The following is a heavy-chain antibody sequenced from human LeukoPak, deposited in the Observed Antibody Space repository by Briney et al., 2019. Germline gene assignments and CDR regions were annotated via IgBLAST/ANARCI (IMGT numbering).Heavy chain of an antibody. CDR3: ARVAQYIVGASSTAFFEY. J-gene: IGHJ4*02. CDR1: GGSFSGYY. D-gene: IGHD1-26*01. CDR2: INHSGST. Sequence: SETLSLTCAVYGGSFSGYYWSWIRQPPGKGLEWIGEINHSGSTNYNPSLKSRVTISVDTPKNQFSLKLSSVTAADTAVYYCARVAQYIVGASSTAFFEYWGQGTLVTVSS. V-gene: IGHV4-34*01.